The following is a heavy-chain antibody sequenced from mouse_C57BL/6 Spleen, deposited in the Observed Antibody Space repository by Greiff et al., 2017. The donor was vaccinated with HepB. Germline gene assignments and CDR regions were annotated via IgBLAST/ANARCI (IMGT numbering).Heavy chain of an antibody. CDR2: IYPRSGNT. CDR1: GYTFTSYD. V-gene: IGHV1-81*01. J-gene: IGHJ3*01. Sequence: QVQLQQSGAELARPGASVKLSCKASGYTFTSYDISWVKQRTGQGLEWIGEIYPRSGNTYYNEKFKGKATLTADKSSSTAYMELRSLTSEDSAVYFCARTGDYGSGFAYWGQGTLVTVSA. CDR3: ARTGDYGSGFAY. D-gene: IGHD2-2*01.